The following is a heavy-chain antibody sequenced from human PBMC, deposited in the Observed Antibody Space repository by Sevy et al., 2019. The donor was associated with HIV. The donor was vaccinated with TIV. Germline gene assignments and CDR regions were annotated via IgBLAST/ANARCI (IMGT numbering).Heavy chain of an antibody. Sequence: GGSLRLSCAASEFTVSCSYMSWVRQAPGKGLEWVSILYSGGSTYYAASVKGRFAVSRDNSKNTLYLQMNSLRAEDTAVYYCARAGTGSYRAYFDYWGQGTLVTVSS. D-gene: IGHD1-26*01. J-gene: IGHJ4*02. CDR3: ARAGTGSYRAYFDY. CDR1: EFTVSCSY. CDR2: LYSGGST. V-gene: IGHV3-53*01.